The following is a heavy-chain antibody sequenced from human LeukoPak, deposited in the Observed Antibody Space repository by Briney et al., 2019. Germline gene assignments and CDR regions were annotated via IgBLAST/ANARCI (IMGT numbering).Heavy chain of an antibody. V-gene: IGHV3-74*01. Sequence: GGSLRLSCAASGFTFSSYWMHWVRHAPGKGLVWVSRINSDGSSTSYADSVKGRFTISRDNAKNTLYLQMNSLRAEDMAVYYCARPSEATTYYFDYWGQGTLVTVSS. CDR1: GFTFSSYW. CDR3: ARPSEATTYYFDY. CDR2: INSDGSST. J-gene: IGHJ4*02. D-gene: IGHD5-12*01.